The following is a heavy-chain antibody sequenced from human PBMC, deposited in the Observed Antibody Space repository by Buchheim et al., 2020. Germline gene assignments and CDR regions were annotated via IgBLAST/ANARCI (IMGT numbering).Heavy chain of an antibody. CDR1: GFTFGDHP. CDR2: IWADGTTK. Sequence: VQVVESGGGVVQPGRSLRLSCTVSGFTFGDHPMNWVRQAPGKGLEWVAVIWADGTTKDYAVSVKGRFTVSRGIATHTLYLEMNSLSAEDTAVYYCARDSGGAPFDYWGQGTL. D-gene: IGHD3-10*01. CDR3: ARDSGGAPFDY. V-gene: IGHV3-33*01. J-gene: IGHJ4*02.